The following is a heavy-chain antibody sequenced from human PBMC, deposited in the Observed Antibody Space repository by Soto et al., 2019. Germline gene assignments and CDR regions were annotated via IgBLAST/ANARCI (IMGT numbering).Heavy chain of an antibody. CDR3: ARTSPPPITMFGMIGGIDDWIHA. Sequence: QVQLVESGGGVVQPGRSLRLSCAASGFTFSSYGMHWVRQAPGKGLEWVAVIWYDGSNKYYEDSVKGRFTISRDNSKTTIHLLMHRLSAEDTAMYYRARTSPPPITMFGMIGGIDDWIHAWGQGTQVSVCS. J-gene: IGHJ5*02. V-gene: IGHV3-33*01. CDR2: IWYDGSNK. D-gene: IGHD3-3*01. CDR1: GFTFSSYG.